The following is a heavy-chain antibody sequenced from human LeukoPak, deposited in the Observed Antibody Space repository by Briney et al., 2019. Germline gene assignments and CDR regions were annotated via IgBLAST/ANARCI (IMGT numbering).Heavy chain of an antibody. D-gene: IGHD2/OR15-2a*01. CDR2: INPSGGST. CDR3: ARDGCSSTTNCDENNWFDP. J-gene: IGHJ5*02. CDR1: GYTFSDYY. Sequence: ASVKVSCKASGYTFSDYYMHWMRQAPGQGLEWMGVINPSGGSTRYAQKFQGRVTMTRDMSTSTVDMELSSLRSEDTAVYYCARDGCSSTTNCDENNWFDPWGQGILVIVSS. V-gene: IGHV1-46*01.